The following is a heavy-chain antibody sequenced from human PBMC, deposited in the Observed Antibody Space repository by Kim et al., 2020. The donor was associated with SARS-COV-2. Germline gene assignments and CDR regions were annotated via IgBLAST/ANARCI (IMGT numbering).Heavy chain of an antibody. J-gene: IGHJ4*02. CDR3: ARVPSEELLSFDY. D-gene: IGHD1-26*01. Sequence: YAEAGKGRFTISRDNSKNTLYLQMNSLRAEDTAVYYCARVPSEELLSFDYWGQGTLVTVSS. V-gene: IGHV3-33*01.